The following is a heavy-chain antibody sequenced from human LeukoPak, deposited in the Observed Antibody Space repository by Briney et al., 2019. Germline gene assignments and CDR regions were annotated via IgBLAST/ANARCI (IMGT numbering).Heavy chain of an antibody. D-gene: IGHD3-10*01. Sequence: PGGSLRLSCAASGFTFSSYAVSWVRQAPGKGLEWIGRIKSKTDGETTNYAEPVRGRFTISRDDSKSAVYLQMNSLKIEDTAVYYCTTDLGTYYHGSQRLIPIDYWGQGTLVTVSS. CDR1: GFTFSSYA. J-gene: IGHJ4*02. V-gene: IGHV3-15*01. CDR3: TTDLGTYYHGSQRLIPIDY. CDR2: IKSKTDGETT.